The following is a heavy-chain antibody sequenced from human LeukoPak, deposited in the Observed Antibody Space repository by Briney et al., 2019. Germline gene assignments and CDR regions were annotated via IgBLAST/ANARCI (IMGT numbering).Heavy chain of an antibody. D-gene: IGHD2/OR15-2a*01. Sequence: GGSLGLSCAASGYTFSRDWMTWVRQAPGKGLEWVANIKQDGSEEYYVDSVKGRFTISRDNAKNSLYLQMNSLRVEDTAVYYCARHFSVEPWGQGTLVTVSS. CDR2: IKQDGSEE. V-gene: IGHV3-7*01. CDR3: ARHFSVEP. CDR1: GYTFSRDW. J-gene: IGHJ5*02.